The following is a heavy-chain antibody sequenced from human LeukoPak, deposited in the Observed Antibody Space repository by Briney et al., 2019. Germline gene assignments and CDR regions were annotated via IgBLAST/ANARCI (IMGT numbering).Heavy chain of an antibody. D-gene: IGHD3-22*01. J-gene: IGHJ4*02. V-gene: IGHV4-59*01. Sequence: TPSETLSLTCTVSGGSISSYFWSWIRQPPGKGLEWIGYIYYSGSTNYNPSLNSRVTISLDTPQNQFSLKLSSVAAADTAVYYGARGSSVYYYGWGQGTLVTVST. CDR3: ARGSSVYYYG. CDR2: IYYSGST. CDR1: GGSISSYF.